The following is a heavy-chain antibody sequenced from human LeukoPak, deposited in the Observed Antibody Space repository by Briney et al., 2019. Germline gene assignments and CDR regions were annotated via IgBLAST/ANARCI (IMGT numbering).Heavy chain of an antibody. Sequence: GASVKVSCKVSGYTLTELSMHWVRQAPGKGLEWMGGFDPEDGETIYAQKFQGRVTMTEDTSTDTAYMGLSSLRSEDTAVYYCATEDFWSGTRGGYYMDVWGKGTTVTVSS. J-gene: IGHJ6*03. D-gene: IGHD3-3*01. CDR3: ATEDFWSGTRGGYYMDV. V-gene: IGHV1-24*01. CDR2: FDPEDGET. CDR1: GYTLTELS.